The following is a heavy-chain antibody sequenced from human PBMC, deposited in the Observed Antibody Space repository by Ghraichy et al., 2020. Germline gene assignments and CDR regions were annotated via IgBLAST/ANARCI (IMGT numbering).Heavy chain of an antibody. CDR3: ARGIAAAGIYYYGMDV. V-gene: IGHV1-2*06. CDR2: INPNSGGA. J-gene: IGHJ6*02. D-gene: IGHD6-13*01. CDR1: GYTFTDNY. Sequence: ASVKVSCKASGYTFTDNYMNWVRQAPGQGLEWMGRINPNSGGANYAQKFQGRVTMTRDRSTSTADMELSGLRSDDTAVYYCARGIAAAGIYYYGMDVWGQGTTVTVSS.